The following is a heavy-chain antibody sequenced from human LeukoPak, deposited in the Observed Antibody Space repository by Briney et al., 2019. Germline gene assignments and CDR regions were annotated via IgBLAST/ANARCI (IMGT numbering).Heavy chain of an antibody. CDR2: ISSTGETS. D-gene: IGHD3-10*01. J-gene: IGHJ4*02. Sequence: GGSLRLSCAASGFTFSSFPMHWVRQVPGKGLEYVSAISSTGETSYYANSVKDRFTISRDNSKNTLYLQMGSLRTEDMAVYYCARVMSGSGSKYFDYWGQ. CDR1: GFTFSSFP. V-gene: IGHV3-64*01. CDR3: ARVMSGSGSKYFDY.